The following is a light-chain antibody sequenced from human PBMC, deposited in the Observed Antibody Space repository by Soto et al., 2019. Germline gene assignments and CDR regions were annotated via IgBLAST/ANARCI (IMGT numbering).Light chain of an antibody. CDR1: QNVRSY. CDR3: QQTFSTPRT. CDR2: ETS. V-gene: IGKV1-39*01. Sequence: DTQMTQSPSSLSASVGDRVTTTCRASQNVRSYLNWYQQKPGRAPNLLIYETSTLQSGVPSRFSGDGYGTDFTLSISSLHPEDFATYYCQQTFSTPRTFGQGTKVEI. J-gene: IGKJ1*01.